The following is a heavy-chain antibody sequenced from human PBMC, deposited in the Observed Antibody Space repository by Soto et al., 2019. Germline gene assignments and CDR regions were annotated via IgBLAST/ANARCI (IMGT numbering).Heavy chain of an antibody. Sequence: ASVKVSCKVSGYTLTELSMHWVRQAPGKGLEWMGGFDPEDGETIYAQKFQGRVTMTEDTSTDTAYMELSSLRSEDTAVYYCATAGTSYCGGDCYSPFDYWGQGTLVTV. CDR3: ATAGTSYCGGDCYSPFDY. V-gene: IGHV1-24*01. J-gene: IGHJ4*02. CDR2: FDPEDGET. CDR1: GYTLTELS. D-gene: IGHD2-21*02.